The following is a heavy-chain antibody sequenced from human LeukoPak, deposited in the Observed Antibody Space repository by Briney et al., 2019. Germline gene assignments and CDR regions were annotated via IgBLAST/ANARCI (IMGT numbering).Heavy chain of an antibody. D-gene: IGHD6-6*01. CDR2: IYTSGST. CDR3: ARVSVEYSSSSGYFDY. J-gene: IGHJ4*02. CDR1: GGSISSGSYY. V-gene: IGHV4-61*02. Sequence: PSQTLSLTCTVSGGSISSGSYYWSWIRQPAGKGLEWIGRIYTSGSTNYNPSLKSRVTMSVDTSKNQFSLKLSSVTAADTAVYYCARVSVEYSSSSGYFDYWGQGTLVTVSS.